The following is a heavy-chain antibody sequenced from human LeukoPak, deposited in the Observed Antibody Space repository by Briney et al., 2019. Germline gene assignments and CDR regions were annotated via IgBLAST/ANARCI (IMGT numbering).Heavy chain of an antibody. Sequence: GGSLRLSCAASGSTFSSYAMHWVRQAPGKGLEWVAVISYDGSNKYYADSVKGRFTISRDNSKNTLYLQMNSLRAEDTAVYYCARPYYYDSSGYSFDYWGQGTLVTVSS. J-gene: IGHJ4*02. D-gene: IGHD3-22*01. CDR2: ISYDGSNK. CDR3: ARPYYYDSSGYSFDY. V-gene: IGHV3-30-3*01. CDR1: GSTFSSYA.